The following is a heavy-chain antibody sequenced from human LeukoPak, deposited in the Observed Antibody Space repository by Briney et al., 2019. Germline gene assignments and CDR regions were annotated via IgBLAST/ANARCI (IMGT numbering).Heavy chain of an antibody. Sequence: PGESLQISCKGSGSSSTSYWISWVRQLPGKGLEWMGRIDPSDSYTNYSPSFQGHVTISADKSISTAYLQWSSLKASDTAMYYCARHLPYYYYGMDVWGKGTTVTVSS. CDR1: GSSSTSYW. CDR3: ARHLPYYYYGMDV. V-gene: IGHV5-10-1*01. J-gene: IGHJ6*04. CDR2: IDPSDSYT.